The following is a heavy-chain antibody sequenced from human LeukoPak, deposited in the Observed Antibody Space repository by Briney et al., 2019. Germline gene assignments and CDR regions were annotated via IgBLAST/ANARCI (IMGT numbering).Heavy chain of an antibody. V-gene: IGHV1-18*01. J-gene: IGHJ5*02. CDR2: ISAYNGNT. CDR3: ARMHYGSGSPFLNNWFDP. Sequence: ASVKVSCKASGYTFTSYGISWVRQAPGQGLEWMGWISAYNGNTNYAQKLQGRVTMTEDTSTDTAYMELSSLRSEDTAVYYCARMHYGSGSPFLNNWFDPWGQGTLVTVSS. CDR1: GYTFTSYG. D-gene: IGHD3-10*01.